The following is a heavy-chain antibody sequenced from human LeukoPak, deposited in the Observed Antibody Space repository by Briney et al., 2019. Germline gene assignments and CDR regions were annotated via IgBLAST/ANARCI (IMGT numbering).Heavy chain of an antibody. D-gene: IGHD1-14*01. V-gene: IGHV3-21*01. CDR1: GFTFSSYS. J-gene: IGHJ4*02. CDR3: AREAPPGTTGADY. Sequence: GGSLRLSCAASGFTFSSYSMNWVRQAPGKGLEWVSSISSSSSYIYYADSVKGRFTISRDNAKNSLYLQMNSLRAEDTAVYYCAREAPPGTTGADYWGQGTLVTVSS. CDR2: ISSSSSYI.